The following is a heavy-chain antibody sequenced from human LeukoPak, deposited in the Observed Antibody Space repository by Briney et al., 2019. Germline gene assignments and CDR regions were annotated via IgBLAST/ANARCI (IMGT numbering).Heavy chain of an antibody. J-gene: IGHJ5*02. CDR2: ITNSSNNI. D-gene: IGHD2-21*01. CDR1: GFTFSRYS. CDR3: ARDIRCGGDCYYNWFDP. V-gene: IGHV3-48*04. Sequence: GGSLRLSCAASGFTFSRYSMNWVRQAPGKGLEWVSYITNSSNNIYYADSVKGRFTVSRDNAKNSLYLQMNSLRAEDTAVYYCARDIRCGGDCYYNWFDPWGQGTLVTVSS.